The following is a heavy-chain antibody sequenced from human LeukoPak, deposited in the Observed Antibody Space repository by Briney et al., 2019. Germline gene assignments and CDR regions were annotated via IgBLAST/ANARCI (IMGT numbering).Heavy chain of an antibody. V-gene: IGHV4-38-2*01. D-gene: IGHD4-17*01. CDR3: ARLWSGGEGY. Sequence: SETLSLTCAVSNYSISSGYYWGWIRQPPGKGLEWIGNIYHSGSTYYNPSLKSRVTISVDTSKNQFSLKLSSVTAADTAVYYCARLWSGGEGYWGQGTLVTVSS. J-gene: IGHJ4*02. CDR2: IYHSGST. CDR1: NYSISSGYY.